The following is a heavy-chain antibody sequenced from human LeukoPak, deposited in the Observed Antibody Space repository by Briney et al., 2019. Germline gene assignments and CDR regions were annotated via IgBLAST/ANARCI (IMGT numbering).Heavy chain of an antibody. V-gene: IGHV4-4*07. CDR3: ATGKYLYGGFDN. Sequence: SETLSLTCTVSGRSLSGYYWSWIRQPAGKGLEWIGRIYTSGSTNYNPSLKSRVTMSVDTSKNQFFLKLSSVTAADSAVSYCATGKYLYGGFDNWGQGTLVTVSS. D-gene: IGHD4-23*01. CDR2: IYTSGST. J-gene: IGHJ4*02. CDR1: GRSLSGYY.